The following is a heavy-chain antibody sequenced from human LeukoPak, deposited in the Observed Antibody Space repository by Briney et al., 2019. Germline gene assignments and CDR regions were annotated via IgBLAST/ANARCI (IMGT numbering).Heavy chain of an antibody. J-gene: IGHJ4*02. Sequence: SQTLSLTCTGSGGSISGGEYYWSWIRQPPGKGLEWIGYIYYSGSTYYNPSLKSRVTISVDTSKNQFSLKLSSVTAADTAVYYCARAAPTNYYDSSGYSIDYWGQGTLVTVSS. V-gene: IGHV4-30-4*01. D-gene: IGHD3-22*01. CDR1: GGSISGGEYY. CDR2: IYYSGST. CDR3: ARAAPTNYYDSSGYSIDY.